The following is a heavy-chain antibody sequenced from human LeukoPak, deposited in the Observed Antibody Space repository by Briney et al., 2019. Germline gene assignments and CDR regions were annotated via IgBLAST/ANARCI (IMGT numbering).Heavy chain of an antibody. D-gene: IGHD2-2*01. Sequence: GGSLRLSCAASGFTFSRHGMQWVRQAPGKGLEWVAAVSYDESNKYYADSVKGRFTISRDNSKNTLFLQMNSLRAEDTAVYYCAKDLGVIIVPYAIDYYGLDVWGQGTKVTVSS. CDR1: GFTFSRHG. V-gene: IGHV3-30*18. CDR3: AKDLGVIIVPYAIDYYGLDV. J-gene: IGHJ6*02. CDR2: VSYDESNK.